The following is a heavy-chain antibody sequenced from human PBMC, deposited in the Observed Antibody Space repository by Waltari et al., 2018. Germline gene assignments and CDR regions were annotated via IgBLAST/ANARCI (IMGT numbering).Heavy chain of an antibody. Sequence: VQLLESGGGLVQPGGSLRLSCAASGFTFSSYGMHRVRQAPGKWLGFVSGICYDGRHKYYPASVNGCFTISRDNSKNTLYLQMNSLRAEDTAMYYCAKDRLWGLLVGATTDAFDIRGQGTMVTVSS. CDR2: ICYDGRHK. J-gene: IGHJ3*02. V-gene: IGHV3-30*18. CDR3: AKDRLWGLLVGATTDAFDI. D-gene: IGHD1-26*01. CDR1: GFTFSSYG.